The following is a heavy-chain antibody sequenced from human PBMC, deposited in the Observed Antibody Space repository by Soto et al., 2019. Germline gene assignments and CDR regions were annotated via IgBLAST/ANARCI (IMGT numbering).Heavy chain of an antibody. Sequence: GGSLRLSCEASGFTFSGYGMHWVRQAPGKGLEWVAVISYDGTNEYYEDSVRGRLTISRDNSKNTLYLQMNSLGPDDTAVYFCAKARVRIVGANSFDYWGQGTPVTVSS. CDR3: AKARVRIVGANSFDY. D-gene: IGHD1-26*01. CDR2: ISYDGTNE. V-gene: IGHV3-30*18. J-gene: IGHJ4*02. CDR1: GFTFSGYG.